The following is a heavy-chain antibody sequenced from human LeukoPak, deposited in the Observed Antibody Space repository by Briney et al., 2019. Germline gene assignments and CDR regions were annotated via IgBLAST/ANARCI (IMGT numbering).Heavy chain of an antibody. J-gene: IGHJ4*02. CDR1: GFTFGIYA. D-gene: IGHD2-15*01. CDR2: FCGGEDIA. Sequence: GGSLRLSCAASGFTFGIYAMSWVRPAPGKGLEWVSKFCGGEDIAYYADSVKGRFSISRDNSKNPPYLQMNSLRAEDTAVYYCARDYCSDGICLPLEYWGQGALVTVSS. CDR3: ARDYCSDGICLPLEY. V-gene: IGHV3-23*01.